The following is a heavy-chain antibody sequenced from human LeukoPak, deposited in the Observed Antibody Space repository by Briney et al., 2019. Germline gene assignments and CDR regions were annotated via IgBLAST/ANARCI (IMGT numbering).Heavy chain of an antibody. CDR2: IIPIFGTA. D-gene: IGHD6-13*01. J-gene: IGHJ4*02. V-gene: IGHV1-69*06. CDR3: ARDGSSRQLDFDY. Sequence: SVKVSCKASGGTFSSYAISWVRQAPGQGLEWMGGIIPIFGTADYAQKFQGRVTITADKSTSTAYMELSSLRSEDTAVYYCARDGSSRQLDFDYWGQGTLVTVSS. CDR1: GGTFSSYA.